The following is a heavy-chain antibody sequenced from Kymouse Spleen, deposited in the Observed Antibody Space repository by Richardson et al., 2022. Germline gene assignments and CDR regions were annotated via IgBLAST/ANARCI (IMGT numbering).Heavy chain of an antibody. J-gene: IGHJ6*02. D-gene: IGHD1-7*01. Sequence: EVQLVESGGGLVQPGGSLRLSCAASGFTFSSYAMSWVRQAPGKGLEWVSAISGSGGSTYYADSVKGRFTISRDNSKNTLYLQMNSLRAEDTAVYYCAKSWNYGGYYYYYGMDVWGQGTTVTVSS. CDR3: AKSWNYGGYYYYYGMDV. V-gene: IGHV3-23*04. CDR1: GFTFSSYA. CDR2: ISGSGGST.